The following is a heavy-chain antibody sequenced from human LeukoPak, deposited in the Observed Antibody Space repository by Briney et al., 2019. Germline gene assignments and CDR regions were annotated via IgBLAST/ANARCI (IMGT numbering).Heavy chain of an antibody. Sequence: GPSLRLSCAASGFTVSSNYMSWVRQAPGKGLEWGSVIYIGGSTSYADSVKGRFTISRDISKNTLYLQMNSLRAEDTAMYYCARLGFVVPAVIFDYWGQGTLVTVSS. V-gene: IGHV3-53*01. CDR1: GFTVSSNY. D-gene: IGHD2-2*02. CDR2: IYIGGST. J-gene: IGHJ4*02. CDR3: ARLGFVVPAVIFDY.